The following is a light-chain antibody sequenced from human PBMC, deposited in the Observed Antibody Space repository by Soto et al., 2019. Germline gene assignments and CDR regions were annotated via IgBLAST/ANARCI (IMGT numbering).Light chain of an antibody. V-gene: IGKV3-20*01. CDR2: GAS. CDR1: QSVSSSD. Sequence: EVVLTQSPGTLSLSPGERATLSCRASQSVSSSDLAWYQQKPGQAPRLLISGASNRATGAPDRFSGSGSGTDFTLTITSLEPEDFAVFYCHQYGISPPTFGQGTKVEIK. J-gene: IGKJ1*01. CDR3: HQYGISPPT.